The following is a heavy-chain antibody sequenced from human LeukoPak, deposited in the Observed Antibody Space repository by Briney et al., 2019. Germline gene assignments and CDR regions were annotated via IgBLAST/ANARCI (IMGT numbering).Heavy chain of an antibody. CDR2: ISNNGGYT. CDR3: ASASGNYIDY. CDR1: GFTFSSSA. D-gene: IGHD1-26*01. J-gene: IGHJ4*02. Sequence: PGGSLRLSCAASGFTFSSSAMSWVRQAPGKGLEWVSAISNNGGYTYYADSVQGRFTISKDNAKNSLYLQMNSLRAEDTAVHYCASASGNYIDYWGQGTLVTVSS. V-gene: IGHV3-23*01.